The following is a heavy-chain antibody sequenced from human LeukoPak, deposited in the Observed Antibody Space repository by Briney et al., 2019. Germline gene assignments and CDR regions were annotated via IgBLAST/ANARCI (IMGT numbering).Heavy chain of an antibody. Sequence: ASVKVSCKASGGTFSSYAISWVRQAPGQGLEWMGGTIPIFGTANYAQKFQGRVTITADESTSTAYMELSSLRSEDTAVYYCATKLGYCSSTSCYYYYYMDVWGKGTTVTVSS. D-gene: IGHD2-2*01. J-gene: IGHJ6*03. CDR1: GGTFSSYA. V-gene: IGHV1-69*13. CDR3: ATKLGYCSSTSCYYYYYMDV. CDR2: TIPIFGTA.